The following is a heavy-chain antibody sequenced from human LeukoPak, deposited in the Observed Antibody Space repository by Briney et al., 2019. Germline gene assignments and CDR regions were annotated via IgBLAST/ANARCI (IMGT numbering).Heavy chain of an antibody. Sequence: SETLSLTCAVYGGSFSGYYWSWMRQPPGKGLEWIGEIDHSGSTNYNPSLKSRVTISVDTSKNQFSLKLSSATAADTAVYYCARGLFTVTPFDYWGEGTLVTVSS. V-gene: IGHV4-34*01. CDR2: IDHSGST. CDR3: ARGLFTVTPFDY. D-gene: IGHD4-17*01. CDR1: GGSFSGYY. J-gene: IGHJ4*02.